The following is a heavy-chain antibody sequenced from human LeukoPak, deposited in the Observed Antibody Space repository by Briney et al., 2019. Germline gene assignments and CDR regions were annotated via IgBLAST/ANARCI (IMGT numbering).Heavy chain of an antibody. Sequence: ASVKVSCEASGYTFTGYYMHWVRQAPGQGLEWMGWINPNSGGTNYAQKFQGRVTMTRDTSISTAYMELSRLRSDDTAVYYCARDPTNWGSVDYWGQGTLVTVSS. CDR1: GYTFTGYY. V-gene: IGHV1-2*02. CDR2: INPNSGGT. J-gene: IGHJ4*02. D-gene: IGHD7-27*01. CDR3: ARDPTNWGSVDY.